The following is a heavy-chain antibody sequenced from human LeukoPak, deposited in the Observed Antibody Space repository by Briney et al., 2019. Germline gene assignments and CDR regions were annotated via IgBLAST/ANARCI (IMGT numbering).Heavy chain of an antibody. CDR3: AKSSGYYATAYYFDY. CDR2: LSGGGGTT. V-gene: IGHV3-23*01. D-gene: IGHD2/OR15-2a*01. J-gene: IGHJ4*02. Sequence: PGGSLRLSCAASGFTFSNYAMSWVRQAPGKGLERVSTLSGGGGTTDYADSVKGRFTISRDNSKNTLYLQMNSLRVEDTALYYCAKSSGYYATAYYFDYWGQGTLVTVSS. CDR1: GFTFSNYA.